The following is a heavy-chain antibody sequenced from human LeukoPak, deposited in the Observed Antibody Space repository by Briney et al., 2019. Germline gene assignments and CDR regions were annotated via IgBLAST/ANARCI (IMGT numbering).Heavy chain of an antibody. J-gene: IGHJ4*02. CDR2: ISYDGSNK. CDR1: GFTFSSYG. CDR3: AKRRDYGVQLEQKDYYFDY. D-gene: IGHD1-1*01. Sequence: GGSPRLSCAASGFTFSSYGMHWVRQAPGKGLEWVAVISYDGSNKYYADSVKGRFTISRDNSKNTLYLQMNSLRAEDTAVYYCAKRRDYGVQLEQKDYYFDYWGQGTLVTASS. V-gene: IGHV3-30*18.